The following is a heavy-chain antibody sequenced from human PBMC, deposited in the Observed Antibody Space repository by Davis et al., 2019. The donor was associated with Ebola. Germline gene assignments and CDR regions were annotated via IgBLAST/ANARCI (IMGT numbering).Heavy chain of an antibody. CDR1: GFTVSSNY. J-gene: IGHJ6*02. CDR3: ARVQAVAGLYYYYGMDV. CDR2: IYSVGST. D-gene: IGHD6-19*01. V-gene: IGHV3-53*04. Sequence: PGGSLRPSCAASGFTVSSNYMRWVRQAPGKVLEWVSVIYSVGSTYYADSVKGRFTISRHNSKNTLYLQMNSLRAEDTAVYYCARVQAVAGLYYYYGMDVWGQGTTVTVSS.